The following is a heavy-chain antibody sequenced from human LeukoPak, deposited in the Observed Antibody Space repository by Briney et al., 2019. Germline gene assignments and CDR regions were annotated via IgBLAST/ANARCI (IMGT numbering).Heavy chain of an antibody. CDR2: IYYSGST. D-gene: IGHD4-23*01. V-gene: IGHV4-59*01. J-gene: IGHJ3*02. Sequence: SETLSLTCTVSGGSISSYYWSWIRQPTGKGLEWIGYIYYSGSTNYNPSLKSRVTISVDTSKNQVSLKVRSVTAADTAVYFCARALRWSDAFDIWGQGTMVTVSS. CDR3: ARALRWSDAFDI. CDR1: GGSISSYY.